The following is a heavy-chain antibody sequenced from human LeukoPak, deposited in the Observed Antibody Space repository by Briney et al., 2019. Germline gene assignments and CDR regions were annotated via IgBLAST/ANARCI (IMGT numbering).Heavy chain of an antibody. CDR2: IYYSGST. D-gene: IGHD4-17*01. V-gene: IGHV4-30-4*08. Sequence: PSETLSLTCTVSGGSISSGDYYWSWIRQPPGKGLEWIGYIYYSGSTYYNPSLKSRVTISVDTSKNQFSLKLSSVTAADTAVYYCARAATTVLPFDYWGQGTLVTVSS. J-gene: IGHJ4*02. CDR3: ARAATTVLPFDY. CDR1: GGSISSGDYY.